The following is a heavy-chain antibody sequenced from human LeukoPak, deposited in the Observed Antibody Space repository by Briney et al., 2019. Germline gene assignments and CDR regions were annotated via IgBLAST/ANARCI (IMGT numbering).Heavy chain of an antibody. CDR2: ISSSGSSGSTA. CDR1: GFTISDCD. J-gene: IGHJ6*02. D-gene: IGHD5-18*01. V-gene: IGHV3-11*01. CDR3: ARDKSAYTYGNYGMDV. Sequence: GGSLRLSCAASGFTISDCDMSWIRQAPGKGLEWVSYISSSGSSGSTAYYADSVKGRFTISRDNAKNSLYLQMNSLRAEDTAVYYCARDKSAYTYGNYGMDVWGQGTTVTVSS.